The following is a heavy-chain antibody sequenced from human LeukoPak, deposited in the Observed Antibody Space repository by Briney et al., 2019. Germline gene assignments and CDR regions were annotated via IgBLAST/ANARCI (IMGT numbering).Heavy chain of an antibody. CDR1: GFTFSSYW. CDR3: ARDSDYYDSSGYYGH. Sequence: GGSLRLSCAASGFTFSSYWMSWVRQAPGKGLEWVANIKQDGSEKYYVDSVKGRFTISRDNAKNSLYLQMNSLRAEDTAVYYCARDSDYYDSSGYYGHWGQGTLVTVSS. CDR2: IKQDGSEK. V-gene: IGHV3-7*01. J-gene: IGHJ4*02. D-gene: IGHD3-22*01.